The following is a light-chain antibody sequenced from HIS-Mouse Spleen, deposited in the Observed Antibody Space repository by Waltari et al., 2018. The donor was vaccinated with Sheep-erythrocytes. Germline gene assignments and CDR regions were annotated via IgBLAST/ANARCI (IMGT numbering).Light chain of an antibody. CDR1: QSVLYSSNNKNY. J-gene: IGKJ4*01. Sequence: DIVMTQSPDSLAVSLCERATINCKSSQSVLYSSNNKNYLAWYQQKPGQPPKLLIYWASTRESGVPDRFSGSGSGTDFTLTISSLQAEDVAVYYCQQYYSTLTFGGGTKVGIK. V-gene: IGKV4-1*01. CDR2: WAS. CDR3: QQYYSTLT.